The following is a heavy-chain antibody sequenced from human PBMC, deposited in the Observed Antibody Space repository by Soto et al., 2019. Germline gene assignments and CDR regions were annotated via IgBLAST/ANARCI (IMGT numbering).Heavy chain of an antibody. V-gene: IGHV4-34*01. CDR3: ARVSQERHNWFDP. Sequence: QVQLQQWGAGLLKPSETLSLTCAVYGGSFSGYYWSWIRQPPGKGLEWIGEINHSGSTNYNPSLKSRVTISVDTYKNQFSLKLSSVTAADTAVYYCARVSQERHNWFDPWGQGTLVTVSS. J-gene: IGHJ5*02. CDR2: INHSGST. CDR1: GGSFSGYY. D-gene: IGHD1-1*01.